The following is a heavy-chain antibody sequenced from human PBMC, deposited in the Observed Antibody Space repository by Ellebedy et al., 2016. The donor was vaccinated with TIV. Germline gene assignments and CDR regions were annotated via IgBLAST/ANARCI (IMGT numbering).Heavy chain of an antibody. CDR1: GSSLTDYY. D-gene: IGHD3-3*02. Sequence: MPSDTLSLTCSVSGSSLTDYYWSWFRQSPREGLEWIGTVYHTGTTIYNPSLQRRVTISVDTSTNQFSLKLTSVTAADTAVYYCTRTVQLAFYMNVWGRGTSVTV. CDR2: VYHTGTT. V-gene: IGHV4-59*08. CDR3: TRTVQLAFYMNV. J-gene: IGHJ6*03.